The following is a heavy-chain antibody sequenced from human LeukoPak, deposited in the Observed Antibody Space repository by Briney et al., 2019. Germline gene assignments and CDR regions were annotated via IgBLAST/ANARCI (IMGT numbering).Heavy chain of an antibody. Sequence: PGGSLRLSCAASGFTFTTYGMGWVRQAPGKGLQWVSTISGSGGSTYYADSVKGRFTISRDNSKNTLYLQMSSLIAEDTAVYYCAKGGLAGRPDYWGQGTLVTVSS. J-gene: IGHJ4*02. CDR3: AKGGLAGRPDY. D-gene: IGHD6-25*01. V-gene: IGHV3-23*01. CDR2: ISGSGGST. CDR1: GFTFTTYG.